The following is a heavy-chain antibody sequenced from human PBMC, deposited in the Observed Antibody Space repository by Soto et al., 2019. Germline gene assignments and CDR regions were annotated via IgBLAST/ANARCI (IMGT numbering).Heavy chain of an antibody. V-gene: IGHV3-30-3*01. CDR2: ISYDGSNK. D-gene: IGHD1-7*01. J-gene: IGHJ5*02. CDR3: ARGGSTGTTHWFDP. Sequence: QVQLVESGGGVVQPGRSLRLSCAASGFTFSSYAMHWVRQAPGKGLEWVAVISYDGSNKYYADSVKGRFTISRDNSKNTLYLQMYSLRAEDTAVYYCARGGSTGTTHWFDPWGQGTLVTVSS. CDR1: GFTFSSYA.